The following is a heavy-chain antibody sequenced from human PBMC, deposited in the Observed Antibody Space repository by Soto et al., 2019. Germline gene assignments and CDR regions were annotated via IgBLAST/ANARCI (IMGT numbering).Heavy chain of an antibody. J-gene: IGHJ6*02. V-gene: IGHV3-53*01. Sequence: EVQLVESGGGLIQPGGSLNLSCAASGLPVSTNYMSWVRQAPGKGLEWVSVIYNDGKTYYADSVKGRFTISRDASKNTLHLQMDSLRDEDTAVYYCVRPLPSGQNYGMDVWGQGTRSPSP. CDR3: VRPLPSGQNYGMDV. D-gene: IGHD3-10*01. CDR2: IYNDGKT. CDR1: GLPVSTNY.